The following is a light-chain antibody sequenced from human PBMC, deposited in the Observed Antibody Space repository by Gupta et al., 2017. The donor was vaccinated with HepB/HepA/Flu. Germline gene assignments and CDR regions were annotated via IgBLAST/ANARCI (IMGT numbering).Light chain of an antibody. CDR3: ETWDYSMNGPV. CDR2: KIN. J-gene: IGLJ3*02. V-gene: IGLV1-44*01. CDR1: NSNVGSHA. Sequence: QSVLTQPPSASGTPGQTVTIPCSGSNSNVGSHAVNWYQQVPGKAPKLLIYKINERPSGVPDRFSESKSGTSASLTIRDLRSEDEADYYCETWDYSMNGPVFGGGTKL.